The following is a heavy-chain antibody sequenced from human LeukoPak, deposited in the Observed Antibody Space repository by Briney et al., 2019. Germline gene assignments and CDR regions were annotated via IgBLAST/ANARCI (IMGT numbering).Heavy chain of an antibody. CDR3: GRKYCTNGVSYTCDFDI. Sequence: GGSLRLSCAASGFTFSSYSMNWVRQAPGQGLEWVSSISSSGSSIYYADSVNGRFTISRDNAKNSLYLQMNSLRAEDTALYYAGRKYCTNGVSYTCDFDIWGQGTMVTVSS. CDR2: ISSSGSSI. V-gene: IGHV3-21*01. CDR1: GFTFSSYS. J-gene: IGHJ3*02. D-gene: IGHD2-8*01.